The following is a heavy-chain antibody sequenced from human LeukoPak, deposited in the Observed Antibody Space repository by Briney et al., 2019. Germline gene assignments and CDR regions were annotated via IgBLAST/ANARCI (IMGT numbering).Heavy chain of an antibody. V-gene: IGHV4-4*07. CDR1: GGSISSYY. CDR2: IYTSGST. Sequence: SETLSLTCTVSGGSISSYYWSWIRQPAGKGLEWIGRIYTSGSTNYNPSLKSRVTMSVDTSKNQFSLKLSSVTAADTAAYYCARERGSSGPKGKAFDIWGQGTMVTVSS. D-gene: IGHD6-19*01. J-gene: IGHJ3*02. CDR3: ARERGSSGPKGKAFDI.